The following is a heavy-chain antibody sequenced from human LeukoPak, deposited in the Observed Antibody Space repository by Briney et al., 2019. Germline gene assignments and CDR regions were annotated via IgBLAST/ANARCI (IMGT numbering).Heavy chain of an antibody. CDR3: VKEEYSYDSSGYLYYYYYGMDV. D-gene: IGHD3-22*01. J-gene: IGHJ6*02. Sequence: GGSLMLSCSADGFHFSLYTLHWVRQAPGKGLEYVSAMSSNGGSTYYADSVKGRFTISRDNSKNTLYLQMSSLRAEDTAVYYCVKEEYSYDSSGYLYYYYYGMDVWGQGTTVTVSS. CDR1: GFHFSLYT. CDR2: MSSNGGST. V-gene: IGHV3-64D*09.